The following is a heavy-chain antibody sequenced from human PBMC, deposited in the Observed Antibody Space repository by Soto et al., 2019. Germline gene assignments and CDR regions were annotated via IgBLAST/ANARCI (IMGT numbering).Heavy chain of an antibody. J-gene: IGHJ4*02. Sequence: QVQLVESGGGVVQPGRSLRLSCAASGFTFSSYGMHWVRQAPGKGLEWVAVISYDGSNKYYADSVKGRFTISRDNSKNTLYLQMNSLRADDRAVYYCAKESSGVATAFDYWGQGTLVTVSS. D-gene: IGHD5-18*01. V-gene: IGHV3-30*18. CDR3: AKESSGVATAFDY. CDR2: ISYDGSNK. CDR1: GFTFSSYG.